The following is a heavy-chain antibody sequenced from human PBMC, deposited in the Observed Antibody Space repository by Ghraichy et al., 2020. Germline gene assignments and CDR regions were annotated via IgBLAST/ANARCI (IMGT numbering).Heavy chain of an antibody. CDR1: GASISRDGFS. CDR2: LYHTSNT. CDR3: ARVGQQSNTFYYFDS. Sequence: SETLSLTCVVSGASISRDGFSWSWIRQPPGRGLEWIGFLYHTSNTYSNPSLDSRVTMFMDKSRNQVSLKINSVTVADTAVYFCARVGQQSNTFYYFDSWGQGIPVSVSS. J-gene: IGHJ4*02. D-gene: IGHD2/OR15-2a*01. V-gene: IGHV4-30-2*01.